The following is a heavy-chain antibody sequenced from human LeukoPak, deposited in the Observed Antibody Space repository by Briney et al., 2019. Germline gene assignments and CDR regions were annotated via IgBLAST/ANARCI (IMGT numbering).Heavy chain of an antibody. D-gene: IGHD2/OR15-2a*01. CDR2: IYHSGST. Sequence: SQTLSLTCTVSGGSISSGGYYRSWIRQPPGKGLEWIGYIYHSGSTYYNPSLKSRVTISVDRPKNQFSLKLSSVTAADTAVYYCARADLSRARAFDIWGQGTMVTVSS. CDR3: ARADLSRARAFDI. V-gene: IGHV4-30-2*01. CDR1: GGSISSGGYY. J-gene: IGHJ3*02.